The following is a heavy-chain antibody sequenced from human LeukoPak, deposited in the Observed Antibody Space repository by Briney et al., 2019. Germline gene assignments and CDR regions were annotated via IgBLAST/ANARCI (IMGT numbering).Heavy chain of an antibody. Sequence: ASVKVSCKASGYTFTSYGISWARQAPGQGLEWMGWISAYNGNTNYAQKLQGRVTMTTDTSTSTAYMELRSLRSDDTAVYYCARTEDIVVVPAAPNFDYWGQGTLVTVSS. CDR3: ARTEDIVVVPAAPNFDY. CDR2: ISAYNGNT. D-gene: IGHD2-2*01. J-gene: IGHJ4*02. V-gene: IGHV1-18*01. CDR1: GYTFTSYG.